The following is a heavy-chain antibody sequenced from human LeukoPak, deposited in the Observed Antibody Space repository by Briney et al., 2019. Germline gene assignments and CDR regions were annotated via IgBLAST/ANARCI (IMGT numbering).Heavy chain of an antibody. Sequence: GSLRLSCAASGFTFSSYAMSWVRQAPGKGLKWVSGVSGSGGSTYYADSVKGRFTISRDNSKNTLYLQMNSLRAEDTAVYYCAKDLDIVATITGNWGQGTLVTVSS. CDR1: GFTFSSYA. J-gene: IGHJ4*02. CDR3: AKDLDIVATITGN. D-gene: IGHD5-12*01. V-gene: IGHV3-23*01. CDR2: VSGSGGST.